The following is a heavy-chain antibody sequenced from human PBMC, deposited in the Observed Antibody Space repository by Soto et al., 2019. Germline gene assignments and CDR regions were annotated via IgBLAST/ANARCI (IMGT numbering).Heavy chain of an antibody. J-gene: IGHJ4*02. Sequence: QVQLVESGGGVVQPGRSLRLSCAASGFTFSSYGMHWVRQAPGKGLEWVAVIWYDGSNKYYADSVKGRFTISRDNSKNTLYLQMNSLRAEDTAVYFCARDRNLYDSSGFPKGSYFDYWGQGTLVTVSS. CDR1: GFTFSSYG. CDR2: IWYDGSNK. CDR3: ARDRNLYDSSGFPKGSYFDY. D-gene: IGHD3-22*01. V-gene: IGHV3-33*01.